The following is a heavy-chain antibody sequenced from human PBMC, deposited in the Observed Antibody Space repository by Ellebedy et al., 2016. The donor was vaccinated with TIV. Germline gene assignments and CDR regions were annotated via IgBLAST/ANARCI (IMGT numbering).Heavy chain of an antibody. Sequence: SVKVSCXASGFSFASYVFSWVRQAPGQGLEWMGRFIPILGTPNYAQKFQGRVTIIADTSTSTVYMELSSLRFDDTANYYCARVDQWQGFDPWGQGTLVTVSS. CDR1: GFSFASYV. V-gene: IGHV1-69*04. J-gene: IGHJ5*02. CDR2: FIPILGTP. D-gene: IGHD6-19*01. CDR3: ARVDQWQGFDP.